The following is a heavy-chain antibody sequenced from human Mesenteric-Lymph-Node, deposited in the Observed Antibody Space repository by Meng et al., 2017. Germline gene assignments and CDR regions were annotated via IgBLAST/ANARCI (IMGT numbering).Heavy chain of an antibody. J-gene: IGHJ4*01. CDR3: ARDGYCSSTSCPGD. CDR1: GFSFSDYD. V-gene: IGHV3-11*04. D-gene: IGHD2-2*03. CDR2: ISFRGSTM. Sequence: GESLKISCSASGFSFSDYDMSWIRQAPGKGLEWVSYISFRGSTMYYADSVKGRFTISRDNAKNSLYLQMNSLRAEDTAVYCCARDGYCSSTSCPGDWGQG.